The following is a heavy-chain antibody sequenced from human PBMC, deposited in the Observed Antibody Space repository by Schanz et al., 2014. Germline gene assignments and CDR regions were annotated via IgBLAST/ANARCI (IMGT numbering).Heavy chain of an antibody. CDR2: IFFRGST. Sequence: QVQLQESGPGLVKPSETLSLTCTVSGGSISSFYWSWIRQPPGKGLEWIGYIFFRGSTYYNPSLKSGVTISIATSKNQFYRRLTSVTAADTAVYYCYGMDVWGQGTTVTVSS. J-gene: IGHJ6*02. V-gene: IGHV4-59*12. CDR3: YGMDV. CDR1: GGSISSFY.